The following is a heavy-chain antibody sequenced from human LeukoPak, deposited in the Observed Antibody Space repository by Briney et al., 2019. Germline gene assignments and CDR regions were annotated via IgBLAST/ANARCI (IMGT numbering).Heavy chain of an antibody. CDR1: GGSISSGNYY. CDR3: ARAVGSSESNWFDP. J-gene: IGHJ5*02. CDR2: IYATGST. D-gene: IGHD1-26*01. Sequence: SETLSLTCTVSGGSISSGNYYWSWIRQPAGKGLEWIGRIYATGSTNYNPSLKSRVTISVDTSKNQFSLKLSSVTAADTVVYYCARAVGSSESNWFDPWGQGTLATVSS. V-gene: IGHV4-61*02.